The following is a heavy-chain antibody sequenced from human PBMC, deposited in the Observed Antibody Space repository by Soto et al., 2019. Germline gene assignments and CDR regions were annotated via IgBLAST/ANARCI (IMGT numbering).Heavy chain of an antibody. CDR3: ASRIVATISDY. D-gene: IGHD5-12*01. CDR2: ISGSGGST. Sequence: GGSPRLSCAASGFTFSSYAMSWVRQAPGKGLEWVSAISGSGGSTYYADSVKGRFTISRDNSKNTLYLQMNSLRAEDTAVYYCASRIVATISDYWGQGTLVTVSS. J-gene: IGHJ4*02. V-gene: IGHV3-23*01. CDR1: GFTFSSYA.